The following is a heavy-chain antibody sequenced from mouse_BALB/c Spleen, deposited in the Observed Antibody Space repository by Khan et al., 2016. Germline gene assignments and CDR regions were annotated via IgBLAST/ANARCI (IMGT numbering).Heavy chain of an antibody. J-gene: IGHJ4*01. CDR2: IFPGSGIT. CDR1: GYTFTDYY. V-gene: IGHV1-77*01. D-gene: IGHD1-2*01. Sequence: QVQLQQSGTELPRPGASVKLSCKASGYTFTDYYLHWVKQRTGQGLEWIGEIFPGSGITYYNEKFKGKASLTADTSSSTAYMQLSSLTSEDSAGYFGARSYYGYFAMDYWGHGASVTVSS. CDR3: ARSYYGYFAMDY.